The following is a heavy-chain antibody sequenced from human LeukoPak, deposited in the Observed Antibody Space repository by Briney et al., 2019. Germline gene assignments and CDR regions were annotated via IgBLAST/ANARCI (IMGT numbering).Heavy chain of an antibody. CDR2: ISSSSSYI. J-gene: IGHJ5*02. CDR1: GFTFSSYS. D-gene: IGHD2-2*01. V-gene: IGHV3-21*01. Sequence: KPGGSLRLSCAASGFTFSSYSMNWVRQAPGKGLEWVSSISSSSSYIYYADSVKGRFTISRDNSKNTLYLQMNSLRAEDTAVYYCARVLVPAAIGMPNWFDPWGQGTLVTVSS. CDR3: ARVLVPAAIGMPNWFDP.